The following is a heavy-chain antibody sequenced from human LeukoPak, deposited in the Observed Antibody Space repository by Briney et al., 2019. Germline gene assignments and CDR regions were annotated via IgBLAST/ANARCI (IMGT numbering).Heavy chain of an antibody. V-gene: IGHV4-34*01. D-gene: IGHD3-10*01. CDR2: INHRGST. J-gene: IGHJ5*02. CDR1: GGSFSGYY. CDR3: ARGMLLTLWCGELNTRSWFDP. Sequence: SETLSLTCAVHGGSFSGYYWSWIRQPPGKGLGCIGEINHRGSTNHNPSLKSRVTISVDTSKNQFSLNLSSVTATDTAVYYCARGMLLTLWCGELNTRSWFDPWGQGTLVTVSS.